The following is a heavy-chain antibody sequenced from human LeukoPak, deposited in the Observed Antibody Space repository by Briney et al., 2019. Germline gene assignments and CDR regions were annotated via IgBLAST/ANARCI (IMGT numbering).Heavy chain of an antibody. Sequence: ASVKVSCKASGYTFTGYYMHWVRQAPGQGLEWMGWINPNSGGTNYAQKFQGRVTMTRDTSISTAYMELSRLRSDDTAVYYCARGNYGPSPQGGDWFDPWGQGTLVTVSS. CDR2: INPNSGGT. CDR1: GYTFTGYY. J-gene: IGHJ5*02. V-gene: IGHV1-2*02. D-gene: IGHD1-7*01. CDR3: ARGNYGPSPQGGDWFDP.